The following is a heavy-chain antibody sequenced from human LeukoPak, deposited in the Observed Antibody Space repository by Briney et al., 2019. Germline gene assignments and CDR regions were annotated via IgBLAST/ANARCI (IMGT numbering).Heavy chain of an antibody. J-gene: IGHJ4*02. V-gene: IGHV1-8*03. Sequence: ASVKVSCKASGYTFTSYYMHWVRQATGQGLEWMGWMNPNSGNTGYAQKFQGRVTITRNTSISTAYMELSSLRSEDTAVYYCARGYGGYFPGDYWGQGTLVTVPS. D-gene: IGHD3-22*01. CDR2: MNPNSGNT. CDR3: ARGYGGYFPGDY. CDR1: GYTFTSYY.